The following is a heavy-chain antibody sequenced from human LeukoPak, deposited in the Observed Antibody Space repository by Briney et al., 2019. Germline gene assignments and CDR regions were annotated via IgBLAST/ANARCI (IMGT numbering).Heavy chain of an antibody. CDR2: INPSGGST. V-gene: IGHV1-46*01. D-gene: IGHD1-7*01. CDR3: ARGLVSQGLTGTTGPFDY. CDR1: GYTFTSYY. J-gene: IGHJ4*02. Sequence: ASVKVSCKASGYTFTSYYMHWVRQAPGQGLEWMGIINPSGGSTSYAQKFQGRVTMTRDTSTSTVYMELSSLRSEDTAVYYCARGLVSQGLTGTTGPFDYWGQGTLVTVSS.